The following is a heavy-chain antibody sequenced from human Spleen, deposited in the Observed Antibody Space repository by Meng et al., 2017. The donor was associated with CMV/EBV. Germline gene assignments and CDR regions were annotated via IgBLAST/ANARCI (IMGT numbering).Heavy chain of an antibody. CDR1: GGSYSGFH. CDR2: ISHSGST. Sequence: SETLSLTCAVYGGSYSGFHWSWIRQPPGKGLEWIGAISHSGSTNYKPSLKSRVTISVDTSKNQFSLRLNSLTAADTAVYYCARGTGSPPRSKLLGSRRTRDLYYGLDVWGPGTTVTVSS. J-gene: IGHJ6*02. V-gene: IGHV4-34*01. D-gene: IGHD2-21*01. CDR3: ARGTGSPPRSKLLGSRRTRDLYYGLDV.